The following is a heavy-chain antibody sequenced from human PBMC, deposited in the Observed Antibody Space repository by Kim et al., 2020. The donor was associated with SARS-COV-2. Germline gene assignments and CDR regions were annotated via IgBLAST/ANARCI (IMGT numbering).Heavy chain of an antibody. CDR1: GFTFSSYG. V-gene: IGHV3-33*01. D-gene: IGHD6-13*01. Sequence: GGSLRLSCAASGFTFSSYGMHWVRQAPGKGLEWVAVIWYDGSNKYYADSVKGRFTISRDNSKNTLYLQMNSLRAEDTAVYYCASDSWDSSSWSHDYMDVWGQGTTVTVSS. CDR3: ASDSWDSSSWSHDYMDV. J-gene: IGHJ6*03. CDR2: IWYDGSNK.